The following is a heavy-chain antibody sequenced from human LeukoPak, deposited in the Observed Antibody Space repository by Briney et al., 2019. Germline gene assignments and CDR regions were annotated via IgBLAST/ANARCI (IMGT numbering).Heavy chain of an antibody. CDR1: GFTFSGSA. D-gene: IGHD4-23*01. V-gene: IGHV3-73*01. CDR2: IKAKAESYAT. CDR3: TRLSGGNSDSYYYGLDV. J-gene: IGHJ6*02. Sequence: GGSLKLSCAASGFTFSGSAIHWVRQASGKGLEWVARIKAKAESYATAYVASVKGRFTISRDDSKNTAYLQMDSLKTEDTAMYYCTRLSGGNSDSYYYGLDVWGQGTTVTVSS.